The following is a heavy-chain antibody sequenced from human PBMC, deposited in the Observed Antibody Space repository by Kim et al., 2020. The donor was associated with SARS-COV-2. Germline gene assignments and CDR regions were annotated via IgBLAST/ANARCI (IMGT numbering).Heavy chain of an antibody. V-gene: IGHV4-59*01. CDR1: GGSISSYY. Sequence: SETLSLTCTVSGGSISSYYWSWIRQPPGKGLEWIGYIYYSGSTNYNPSLKSRVTISVDTSKNQFSLKLSSVTAADTAVYYCARCPWNYGSGSYPRPHWFDPWGQGTLVTVSS. J-gene: IGHJ5*02. CDR2: IYYSGST. CDR3: ARCPWNYGSGSYPRPHWFDP. D-gene: IGHD3-10*01.